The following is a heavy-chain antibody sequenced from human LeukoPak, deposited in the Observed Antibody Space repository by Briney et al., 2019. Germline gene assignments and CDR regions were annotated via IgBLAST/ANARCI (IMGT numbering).Heavy chain of an antibody. V-gene: IGHV4-34*01. D-gene: IGHD2-15*01. CDR1: GGSFSGYY. J-gene: IGHJ5*02. CDR2: INHSGST. CDR3: ARHALYCSGGSCTPRRWFDP. Sequence: SETLSLTCAVYGGSFSGYYWSWIRRPPGKGLEWIGEINHSGSTNYNPSLKSRVTISVDTSKNQFSLKLSSVTAADTAVYYCARHALYCSGGSCTPRRWFDPWGQGTLVTVSS.